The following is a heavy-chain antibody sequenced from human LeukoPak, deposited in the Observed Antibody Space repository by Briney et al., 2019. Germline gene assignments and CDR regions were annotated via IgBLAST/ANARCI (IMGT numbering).Heavy chain of an antibody. Sequence: SETLSLTCTVSGGSISSSSYYWGWIRQPPGKGLEWIGSIYYSGSTYYNPSLKSRVTISVDTSKNQSSLKLSSVTAADTAVYYCARRTRGWELGKYFDYWGQGTLVTVSS. CDR2: IYYSGST. J-gene: IGHJ4*02. CDR3: ARRTRGWELGKYFDY. D-gene: IGHD1-1*01. V-gene: IGHV4-39*01. CDR1: GGSISSSSYY.